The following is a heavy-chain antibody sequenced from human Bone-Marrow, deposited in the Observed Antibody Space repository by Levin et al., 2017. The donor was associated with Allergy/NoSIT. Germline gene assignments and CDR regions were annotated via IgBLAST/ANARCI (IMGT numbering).Heavy chain of an antibody. Sequence: GGSLRLSCAASGFTFSSYAMHWVRQAPGKGLEWVAVISYDGSNKYYADSVKGRFTISRDNSKNTLYLQMNSLRAEDTAVYYCARGSIAVTYDAFDIWGQGTMVTVSS. V-gene: IGHV3-30-3*01. CDR1: GFTFSSYA. CDR2: ISYDGSNK. CDR3: ARGSIAVTYDAFDI. D-gene: IGHD6-19*01. J-gene: IGHJ3*02.